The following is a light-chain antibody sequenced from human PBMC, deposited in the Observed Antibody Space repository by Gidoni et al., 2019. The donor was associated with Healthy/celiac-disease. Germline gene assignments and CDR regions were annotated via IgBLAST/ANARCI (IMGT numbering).Light chain of an antibody. CDR2: DNN. J-gene: IGLJ2*01. CDR1: SSNIGNNY. CDR3: ETWDSSLSAVV. Sequence: QSVLTQPPSVSAAPGQKVTISCSGSSSNIGNNYVSWYQQLPGTAPKLLIYDNNKRPSGIPDRFSGSKSGTSATLGITGLQTGDEADYYCETWDSSLSAVVFG. V-gene: IGLV1-51*01.